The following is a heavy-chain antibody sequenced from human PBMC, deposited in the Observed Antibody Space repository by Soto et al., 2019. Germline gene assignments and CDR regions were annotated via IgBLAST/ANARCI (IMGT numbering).Heavy chain of an antibody. V-gene: IGHV3-48*02. CDR2: ISSSSSTI. D-gene: IGHD3-22*01. Sequence: RVSKNQGKGLEWVSYISSSSSTIYYADSVKGRFTISRDNAKNSLYLQMNSLRDEDTAVYYCARVRLPTYYYDSSGPSGAFDIWGQGTMVTVSS. J-gene: IGHJ3*02. CDR3: ARVRLPTYYYDSSGPSGAFDI.